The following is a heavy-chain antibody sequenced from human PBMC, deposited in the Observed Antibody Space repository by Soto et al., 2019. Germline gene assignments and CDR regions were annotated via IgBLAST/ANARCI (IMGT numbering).Heavy chain of an antibody. D-gene: IGHD7-27*01. J-gene: IGHJ3*02. CDR2: TYYRSKWYN. CDR1: GDSVSSNSAA. V-gene: IGHV6-1*01. CDR3: ARDLTWLTGDAFDI. Sequence: SPTLSLTCAISGDSVSSNSAAWNWIRQSPSRGLEWLGRTYYRSKWYNDYAVSVKSRITINPDTSKNQFSLQLNSVTPEDTSVYYCARDLTWLTGDAFDIWXQGTMVTVSS.